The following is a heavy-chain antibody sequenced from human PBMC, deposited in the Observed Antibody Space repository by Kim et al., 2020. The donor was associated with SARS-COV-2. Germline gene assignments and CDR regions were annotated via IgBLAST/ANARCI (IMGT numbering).Heavy chain of an antibody. Sequence: GGSLRLSCAASGFPFDNYGMTWVRQAPGKGLEWVSSISGSGTKTQYADSVNGRFTISRDNSKNILYLQLNSLRGEDTAVYFCAKGRWVAEKGDDFWGQGT. CDR3: AKGRWVAEKGDDF. J-gene: IGHJ4*02. CDR1: GFPFDNYG. CDR2: ISGSGTKT. D-gene: IGHD3-10*01. V-gene: IGHV3-23*01.